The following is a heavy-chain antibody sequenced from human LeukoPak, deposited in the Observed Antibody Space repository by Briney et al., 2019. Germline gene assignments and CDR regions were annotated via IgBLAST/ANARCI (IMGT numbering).Heavy chain of an antibody. CDR1: GFTFSSYS. V-gene: IGHV3-21*01. Sequence: KPGGSLRLSCAASGFTFSSYSMNWVRQAPGKGLEWVSSISSSSSYIYYADSVKGRFTISRDNAKNSLYLQMNSLRAEDTAVYYCAREAIFTSITPSDYWGQGTLVTVSS. CDR2: ISSSSSYI. CDR3: AREAIFTSITPSDY. D-gene: IGHD4-23*01. J-gene: IGHJ4*02.